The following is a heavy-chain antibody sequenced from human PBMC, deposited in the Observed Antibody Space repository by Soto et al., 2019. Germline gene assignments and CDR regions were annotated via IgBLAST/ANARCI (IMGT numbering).Heavy chain of an antibody. CDR2: INHSGST. D-gene: IGHD2-2*01. Sequence: LSLTCAVYGGSFSGYYWSWIRQPPGKGLEWIGEINHSGSTNYNPSLKSRVTISVDTSKNQFSLKLSSVTAADTAVYYCALLRRDIVVVPAARGFDPWGQGTLVTVSS. J-gene: IGHJ5*02. CDR1: GGSFSGYY. CDR3: ALLRRDIVVVPAARGFDP. V-gene: IGHV4-34*01.